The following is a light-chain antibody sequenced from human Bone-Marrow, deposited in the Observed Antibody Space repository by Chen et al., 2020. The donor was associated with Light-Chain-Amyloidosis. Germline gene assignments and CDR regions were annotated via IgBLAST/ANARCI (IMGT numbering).Light chain of an antibody. CDR2: WAS. CDR3: QYRGT. V-gene: IGKV4-1*01. CDR1: QSLLHSSNNKNY. Sequence: DIVMTQSPASLAVSLGERATINCKSTQSLLHSSNNKNYLAWYQQKPGQPPKLLIYWASTRESGVPDRFSGSGSGTDFTLTISSLQAEDVAVYYCQYRGTFGQGTKVEIK. J-gene: IGKJ1*01.